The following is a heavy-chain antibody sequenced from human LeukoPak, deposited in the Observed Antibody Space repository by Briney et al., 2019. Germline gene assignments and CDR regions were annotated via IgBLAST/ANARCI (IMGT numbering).Heavy chain of an antibody. Sequence: SETLSLTCTVSGGSISSYYWSWIRQPPGKGLAWIGYIYYSGSTNYNPSLKSRVTISVDTSKNQFSLKLSSVTAADTAVYYCARLMSCGGDCYSGDFDYWGQGTLVTVSS. CDR3: ARLMSCGGDCYSGDFDY. CDR2: IYYSGST. V-gene: IGHV4-59*08. J-gene: IGHJ4*02. D-gene: IGHD2-21*02. CDR1: GGSISSYY.